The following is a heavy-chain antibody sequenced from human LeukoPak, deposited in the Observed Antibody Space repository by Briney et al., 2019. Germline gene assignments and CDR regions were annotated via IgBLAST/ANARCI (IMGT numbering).Heavy chain of an antibody. CDR3: ARQTEGRISLIREIICYFDY. CDR2: IYYNGRT. CDR1: GGSISSYY. Sequence: SETLSLTCTVSGGSISSYYWSWIRQPPGKGLEWIGTIYYNGRTHYNPSLKSRVTISVDTSKNQFSLKLSSVTAADTAVYYCARQTEGRISLIREIICYFDYWGQGALVTVSS. J-gene: IGHJ4*02. D-gene: IGHD3-10*01. V-gene: IGHV4-39*01.